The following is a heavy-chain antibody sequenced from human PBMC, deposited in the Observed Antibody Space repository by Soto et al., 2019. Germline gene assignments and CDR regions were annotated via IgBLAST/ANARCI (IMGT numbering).Heavy chain of an antibody. CDR2: IKSKTDGGTA. Sequence: GGSLRLSCAASGFTFNIAWMSWVRQTPGKGLEWVGLIKSKTDGGTADYAAPVKGRFTILRADSKSTLYLHMNSLKTEDTAVYYCTTGPTFDYWGQGTQVTVSS. V-gene: IGHV3-15*01. J-gene: IGHJ4*02. CDR1: GFTFNIAW. CDR3: TTGPTFDY.